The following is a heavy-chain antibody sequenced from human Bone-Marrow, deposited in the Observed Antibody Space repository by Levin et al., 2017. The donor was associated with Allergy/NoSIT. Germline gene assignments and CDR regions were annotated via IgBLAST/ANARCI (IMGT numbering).Heavy chain of an antibody. J-gene: IGHJ4*02. V-gene: IGHV2-5*02. D-gene: IGHD1-7*01. CDR1: GFSLSTSGVA. Sequence: GSGPTLVKPTQTLTLTCTFSGFSLSTSGVAVGWIRQPPGKALEWLALIYWDDDKRYSPSLKSRLTIAKDTSKNQVVLTMTNMDPVNTGTYYCAREIELYLDYWGQGTLVTVSS. CDR2: IYWDDDK. CDR3: AREIELYLDY.